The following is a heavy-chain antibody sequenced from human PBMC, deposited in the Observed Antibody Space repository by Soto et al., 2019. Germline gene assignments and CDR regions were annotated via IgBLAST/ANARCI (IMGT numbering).Heavy chain of an antibody. CDR1: GFSLSTDGVG. Sequence: QITLKESGPTLVKPTQTLTLTCTFSGFSLSTDGVGVGWIRQPPGKALECLALIYWDDDQRYSPSLKTRLTITKDTSKNQVVLTMTNMDPVDTATYYCAHAYGGTSWPNDAFDVWGQGTVVTVSS. V-gene: IGHV2-5*02. D-gene: IGHD2-2*01. J-gene: IGHJ3*01. CDR3: AHAYGGTSWPNDAFDV. CDR2: IYWDDDQ.